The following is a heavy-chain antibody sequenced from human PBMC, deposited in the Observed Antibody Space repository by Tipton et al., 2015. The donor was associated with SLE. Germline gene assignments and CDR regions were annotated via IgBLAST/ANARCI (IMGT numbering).Heavy chain of an antibody. Sequence: TLSLTCTVSGGSISSGSYYWTWIRQPAGKGLEWIGRLYTSGSTNYNPSLKSRVTISVDTSRNQFSLKLSSVSAADTAVYYCARGSLGRHYDIVTGHTYYYFYYMDVWGKGTTVTVSS. V-gene: IGHV4-61*02. CDR2: LYTSGST. CDR3: ARGSLGRHYDIVTGHTYYYFYYMDV. J-gene: IGHJ6*03. CDR1: GGSISSGSYY. D-gene: IGHD3-9*01.